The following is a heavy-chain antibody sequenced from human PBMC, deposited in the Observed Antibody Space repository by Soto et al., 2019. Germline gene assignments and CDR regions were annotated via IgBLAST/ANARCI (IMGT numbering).Heavy chain of an antibody. CDR3: ARDQNYIAGYYFDY. CDR2: ISYDGRDK. J-gene: IGHJ4*02. V-gene: IGHV3-30*14. CDR1: GFTFSSYA. D-gene: IGHD6-13*01. Sequence: HPGGSLRLSCVASGFTFSSYAMHWVRQAPGKGLEWVAVISYDGRDKHHADSVKGRFTISRDNSKNTLYLQANSLRAEDTAVYYCARDQNYIAGYYFDYWGQGALVTVSS.